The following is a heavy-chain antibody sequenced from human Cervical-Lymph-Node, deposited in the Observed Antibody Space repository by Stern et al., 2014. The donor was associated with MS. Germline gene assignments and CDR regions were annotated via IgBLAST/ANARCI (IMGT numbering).Heavy chain of an antibody. CDR3: AQGAGSYWYVGL. J-gene: IGHJ2*01. CDR1: GGSFXNYA. D-gene: IGHD6-19*01. Sequence: QVQLVQSGAEVKKPGSSVKVSCRPSGGSFXNYAISWVXQAPGQGLEWMGGIIPIFGAPDYAQRFQARLTITADASTSTAYMELGSLTSDDTAIYYCAQGAGSYWYVGLWGRGTPITVSS. V-gene: IGHV1-69*01. CDR2: IIPIFGAP.